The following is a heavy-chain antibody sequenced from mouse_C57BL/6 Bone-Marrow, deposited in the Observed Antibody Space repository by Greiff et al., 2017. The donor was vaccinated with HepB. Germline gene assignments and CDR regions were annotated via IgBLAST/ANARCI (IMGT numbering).Heavy chain of an antibody. Sequence: LVKPGASVKMSCKASGYTFTDYYMNWVKQSHGKSLEWIGVINPYNGGTSYNQKFKGKATLTVDKSSSTAYMELNSLTSEDSAVYYCATGTRGNYWGQGTTLTVSS. V-gene: IGHV1-19*01. CDR2: INPYNGGT. D-gene: IGHD4-1*01. J-gene: IGHJ2*01. CDR1: GYTFTDYY. CDR3: ATGTRGNY.